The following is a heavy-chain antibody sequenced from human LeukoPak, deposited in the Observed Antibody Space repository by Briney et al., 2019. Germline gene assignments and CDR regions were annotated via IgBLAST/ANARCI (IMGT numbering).Heavy chain of an antibody. V-gene: IGHV3-11*01. CDR3: AREVGYYYDSSGYLDY. D-gene: IGHD3-22*01. CDR1: GFTFSDYY. Sequence: GGSLRLSCAASGFTFSDYYMSWIRQAPGKGLEWVSYISSSGSTIYYADSAKGRFTISRDNAKNSLYLQMNSLRAEDTAVYYCAREVGYYYDSSGYLDYWGQGTLVTVSS. J-gene: IGHJ4*02. CDR2: ISSSGSTI.